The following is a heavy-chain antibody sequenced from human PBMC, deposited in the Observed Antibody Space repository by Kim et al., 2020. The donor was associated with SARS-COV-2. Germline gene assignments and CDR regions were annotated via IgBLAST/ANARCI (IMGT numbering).Heavy chain of an antibody. CDR3: ARDPYGSGNGAFDI. V-gene: IGHV3-33*01. CDR1: GFTFSSYG. Sequence: GGSLRLSCAASGFTFSSYGMHWVRQAPGKGLEWVAVIWYDGSNKYYADSVKGRFTISRDNSKNTLYLQMNSLRAEDTAVYYCARDPYGSGNGAFDIWGQGTMVTVSS. CDR2: IWYDGSNK. D-gene: IGHD3-10*01. J-gene: IGHJ3*02.